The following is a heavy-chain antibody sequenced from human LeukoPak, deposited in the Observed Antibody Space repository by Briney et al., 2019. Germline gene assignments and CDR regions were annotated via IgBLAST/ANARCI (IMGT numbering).Heavy chain of an antibody. CDR1: GFTFTEYA. Sequence: GRSQRLSCAASGFTFTEYAMHWVRQAPGKGLEWVALISYDGSRTDYADSVKGRLTISRDNSRNTLYLQLNSLGPEDAAVYYCARDSTYYYPSGSSGPHYFDYWGQGALVTVSS. CDR2: ISYDGSRT. J-gene: IGHJ4*02. V-gene: IGHV3-30*01. D-gene: IGHD3-10*01. CDR3: ARDSTYYYPSGSSGPHYFDY.